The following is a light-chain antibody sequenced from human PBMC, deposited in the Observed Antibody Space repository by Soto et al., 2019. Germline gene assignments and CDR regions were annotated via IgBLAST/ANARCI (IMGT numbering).Light chain of an antibody. CDR1: SSDVGGYNY. V-gene: IGLV2-14*01. Sequence: QSALTQPASVSGSPGQSITISCTGTSSDVGGYNYVSWYQQYPGKAPKLMIYDVSNRPSGVSNRFSGSKSGNTASLTISGLQAEDEADYYCSSYTGSSTLVFGGGTQLTVL. CDR2: DVS. J-gene: IGLJ2*01. CDR3: SSYTGSSTLV.